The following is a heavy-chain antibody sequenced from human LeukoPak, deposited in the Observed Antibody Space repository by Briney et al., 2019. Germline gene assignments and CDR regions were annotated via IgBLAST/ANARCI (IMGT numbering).Heavy chain of an antibody. Sequence: ASVKVSCKASGGTFSSYAISWVRQAPGQGLEWMGGIIPIFGTANYAQKFQSRVTITTDESTSTAYMELSSLRSEDTAVYYCARDHCSSTSCYLPRLGFDPWGQGTLVTVSS. D-gene: IGHD2-2*01. CDR2: IIPIFGTA. CDR1: GGTFSSYA. J-gene: IGHJ5*02. V-gene: IGHV1-69*05. CDR3: ARDHCSSTSCYLPRLGFDP.